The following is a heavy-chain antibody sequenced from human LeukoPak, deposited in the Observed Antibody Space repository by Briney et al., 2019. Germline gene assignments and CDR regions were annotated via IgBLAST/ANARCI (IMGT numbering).Heavy chain of an antibody. CDR1: GGSFSGYY. CDR2: INHSGST. Sequence: SETLSLTCAVYGGSFSGYYGSWIRQPPGKGLEWIGEINHSGSTNYNPSLKSRVTISVDTSKNQFSLKLSSVTAADTAVYYCARGSSSSGYFDYWGQGTLVTVSS. CDR3: ARGSSSSGYFDY. D-gene: IGHD6-6*01. J-gene: IGHJ4*02. V-gene: IGHV4-34*01.